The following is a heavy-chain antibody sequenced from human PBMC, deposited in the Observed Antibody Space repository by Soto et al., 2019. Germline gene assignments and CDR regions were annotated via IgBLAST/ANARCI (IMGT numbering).Heavy chain of an antibody. Sequence: QVQLVQSGAEVKKPGSSVKVSCKASGGTFSSYAISWVRQAPGQGLEWMGGIIPIFGTANYAQKFQGRVTIAAXXSXSXXYMELGSLRSEDTAVYYCARAAVLVPAAMTNWFDPWGQGTLVTVSS. CDR2: IIPIFGTA. CDR1: GGTFSSYA. V-gene: IGHV1-69*12. D-gene: IGHD2-2*01. CDR3: ARAAVLVPAAMTNWFDP. J-gene: IGHJ5*02.